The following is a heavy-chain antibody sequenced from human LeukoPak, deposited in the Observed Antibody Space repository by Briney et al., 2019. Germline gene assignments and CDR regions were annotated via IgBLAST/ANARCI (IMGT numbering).Heavy chain of an antibody. J-gene: IGHJ4*02. CDR2: INPSGST. D-gene: IGHD6-13*01. CDR1: GGSFSGYY. V-gene: IGHV4-34*01. Sequence: PSETLSLTCAVYGGSFSGYYWSWIRQPPGKGLEWIGEINPSGSTNYNPSLKSRVTISVDTSKNQFSLKLSSVTAADTAVYYCARDRLTGYSSSWYFRDYWGQGTLVTVSS. CDR3: ARDRLTGYSSSWYFRDY.